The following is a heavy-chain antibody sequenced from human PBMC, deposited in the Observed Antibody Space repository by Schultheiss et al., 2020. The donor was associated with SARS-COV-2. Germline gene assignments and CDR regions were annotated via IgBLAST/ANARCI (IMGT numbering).Heavy chain of an antibody. CDR2: INHSGST. D-gene: IGHD6-6*01. V-gene: IGHV4-59*08. CDR1: GGSISSYY. Sequence: SQTLSLTCTVSGGSISSYYWGWIRQPPGKGLEWIGEINHSGSTNYNPSLKSRVTISVDTSKNQFSLKLSSVTAADTAVYYCARLAARQRVCDYWGQGTLVTVSS. CDR3: ARLAARQRVCDY. J-gene: IGHJ4*02.